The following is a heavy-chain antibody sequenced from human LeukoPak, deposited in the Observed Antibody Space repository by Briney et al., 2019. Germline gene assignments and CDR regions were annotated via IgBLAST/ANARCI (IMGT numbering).Heavy chain of an antibody. Sequence: PGGSLRLSCAASGFTFSNYAMNWVRQAPGKGLEWVSTISGSGGSTYYADSVKGRFTISRDNSKNTLYLQMNSLRAEDTAVYYCAKSLWPNYYDSSGYSGYWGQGTLVTVSS. J-gene: IGHJ4*02. D-gene: IGHD3-22*01. CDR3: AKSLWPNYYDSSGYSGY. CDR2: ISGSGGST. CDR1: GFTFSNYA. V-gene: IGHV3-23*01.